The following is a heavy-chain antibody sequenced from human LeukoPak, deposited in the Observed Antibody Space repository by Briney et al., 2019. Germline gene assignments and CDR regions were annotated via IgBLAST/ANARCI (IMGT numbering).Heavy chain of an antibody. CDR1: GYTFTGYY. Sequence: ASVKVSCKASGYTFTGYYMHWVRQAPGQGLEWMGWINAGNGNTKYSQEFQGRVTITRDTSASTAYIELSSLRSEDMAVYYCARGIAAAGDYFDYWGQGTLVTVSS. V-gene: IGHV1-3*03. CDR3: ARGIAAAGDYFDY. CDR2: INAGNGNT. J-gene: IGHJ4*02. D-gene: IGHD6-13*01.